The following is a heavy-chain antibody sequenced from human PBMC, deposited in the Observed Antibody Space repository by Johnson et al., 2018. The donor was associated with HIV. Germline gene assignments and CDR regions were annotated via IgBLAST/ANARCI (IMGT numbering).Heavy chain of an antibody. V-gene: IGHV3-30-3*01. CDR1: GFTFSSYA. Sequence: QVQLVESGGGVVQPGRSLRLSCAASGFTFSSYAMHWVRQAPGKGLEWMAVISYDGSNKYYADSVKGRFTTSRDNSKNTLYLQMNSLRDEDTAAYYCWAGPGWYKWNKHASDIWGQGTVVTVSS. CDR2: ISYDGSNK. D-gene: IGHD1-1*01. J-gene: IGHJ3*02. CDR3: WAGPGWYKWNKHASDI.